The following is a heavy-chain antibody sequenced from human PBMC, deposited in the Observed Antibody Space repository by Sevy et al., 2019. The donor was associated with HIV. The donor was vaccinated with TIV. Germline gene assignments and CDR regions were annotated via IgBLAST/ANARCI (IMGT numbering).Heavy chain of an antibody. V-gene: IGHV3-7*01. J-gene: IGHJ4*02. D-gene: IGHD5-18*01. Sequence: GGSLRLSCAASGFTFSSYWMSWVRQAPGKELEWVATIKQDGSEKYYVDSVKGRFTISRDNAKHSLYLQMISLRAEDTAVYYCVREGLGGFSYSLDCWGQGTLVTVSS. CDR3: VREGLGGFSYSLDC. CDR1: GFTFSSYW. CDR2: IKQDGSEK.